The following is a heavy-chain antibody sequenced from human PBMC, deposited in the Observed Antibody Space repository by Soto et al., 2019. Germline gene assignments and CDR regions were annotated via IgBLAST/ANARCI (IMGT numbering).Heavy chain of an antibody. CDR2: ISWKSGSI. CDR3: AKGFRKYSYVTDAFDI. D-gene: IGHD5-18*01. Sequence: SLRLSCAASGFTFDDYAMHWVRQAPGQGLEWVSGISWKSGSIGYADSVKGRFTISRDNAKNSLYLQMNSLRAEDTALYYCAKGFRKYSYVTDAFDIWGQGTMVTV. CDR1: GFTFDDYA. V-gene: IGHV3-9*01. J-gene: IGHJ3*02.